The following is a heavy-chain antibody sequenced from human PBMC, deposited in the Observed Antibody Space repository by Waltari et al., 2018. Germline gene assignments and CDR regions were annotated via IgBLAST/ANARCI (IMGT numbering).Heavy chain of an antibody. D-gene: IGHD3-9*01. J-gene: IGHJ4*02. V-gene: IGHV3-21*01. CDR2: ISSSSSYI. Sequence: EVQLVESGGGLVKPGGSLRLSCAASGFTFSSYSMNWVRQAPGNGLEWVSSISSSSSYIYYADSVKGRFTISRDNAKNSLYLQMNSLRAEDTAVYYCARDGGLRYFDWSTYYFDYWGQGTLVTVSS. CDR1: GFTFSSYS. CDR3: ARDGGLRYFDWSTYYFDY.